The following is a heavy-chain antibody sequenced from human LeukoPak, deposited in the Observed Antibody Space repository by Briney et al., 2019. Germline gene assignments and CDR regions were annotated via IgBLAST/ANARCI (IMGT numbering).Heavy chain of an antibody. Sequence: GGSLRLSCAASGFTFSSYAMSWVRQAPGKGLEWVSAISGSGGSTYYAGSVKGRFTISRDNSKSTLYLQMNSLRAEDTAVYYCAKGNSGDILTGYYDAITPSFDYWGQGTLVTVSS. CDR1: GFTFSSYA. V-gene: IGHV3-23*01. D-gene: IGHD3-9*01. J-gene: IGHJ4*02. CDR3: AKGNSGDILTGYYDAITPSFDY. CDR2: ISGSGGST.